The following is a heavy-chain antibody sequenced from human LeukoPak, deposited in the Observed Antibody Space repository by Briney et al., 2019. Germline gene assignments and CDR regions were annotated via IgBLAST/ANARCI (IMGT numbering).Heavy chain of an antibody. J-gene: IGHJ6*02. CDR1: GFTFSSYG. Sequence: GGSLRLSCAASGFTFSSYGMHWVGQGPGKGLVWVSRINSDGSSTSDADSVKGRFTLSRDNAKSTLYLQMNSLRAEDTAVYYCARGQYYGMDVWGQGTTVTVSS. V-gene: IGHV3-74*01. CDR3: ARGQYYGMDV. CDR2: INSDGSST.